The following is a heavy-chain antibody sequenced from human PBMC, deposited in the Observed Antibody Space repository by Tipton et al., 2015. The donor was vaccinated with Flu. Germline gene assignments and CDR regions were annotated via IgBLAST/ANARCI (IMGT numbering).Heavy chain of an antibody. J-gene: IGHJ5*02. D-gene: IGHD3-22*01. CDR1: TTSIGSFN. V-gene: IGHV4-4*07. CDR3: ARLFRSWSSGPGWFAP. Sequence: TLSLTCTVSTTSIGSFNWNWIRQPAGKEPEWSGHIFTSGDTDFNPPLKSRLTMSVDWSKKQFSLKLTSVTAADTAEYYCARLFRSWSSGPGWFAPGGQGTLVTVSS. CDR2: IFTSGDT.